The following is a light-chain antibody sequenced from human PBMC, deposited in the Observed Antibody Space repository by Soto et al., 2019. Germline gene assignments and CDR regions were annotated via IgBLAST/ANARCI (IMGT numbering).Light chain of an antibody. Sequence: QSVLTQSSSASASLGSSGKLTCTLSSGHSSYIIAWHQQQPGKAPRYLMKLEGSGSYNKGSGVPDRISGSSSGADRYLTISNLQSEDEADYYCETWDNNGVVFGGGTKLAVL. CDR1: SGHSSYI. V-gene: IGLV4-60*03. J-gene: IGLJ2*01. CDR2: LEGSGSY. CDR3: ETWDNNGVV.